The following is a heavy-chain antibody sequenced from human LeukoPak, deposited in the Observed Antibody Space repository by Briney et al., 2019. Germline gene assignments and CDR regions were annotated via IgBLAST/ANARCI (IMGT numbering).Heavy chain of an antibody. V-gene: IGHV3-30*04. D-gene: IGHD1-26*01. Sequence: PGRSLRLSCAASGFDFSSYAMHWVRQAPGKGLEWMAVIIYDGSNKNYADSVKGRFTISRDNSRNTLYMKMNSLRVEDTAVYYCARDGSSGRGYYYYYGMDVWGEGTTVTVSS. CDR3: ARDGSSGRGYYYYYGMDV. CDR2: IIYDGSNK. J-gene: IGHJ6*04. CDR1: GFDFSSYA.